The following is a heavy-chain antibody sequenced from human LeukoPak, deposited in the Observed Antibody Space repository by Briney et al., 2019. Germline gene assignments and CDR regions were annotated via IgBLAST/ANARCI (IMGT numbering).Heavy chain of an antibody. CDR1: GFTFSSYE. Sequence: GGSLRLSCAASGFTFSSYEMNGVRQAPGKGLAWVSYISSSGSTIYYADSVKGRFTISRDNAKNSLYLQMNSLRADDTAVYYCAELGITMIGGVWGKGTTVTISS. V-gene: IGHV3-48*03. D-gene: IGHD3-10*02. CDR3: AELGITMIGGV. J-gene: IGHJ6*04. CDR2: ISSSGSTI.